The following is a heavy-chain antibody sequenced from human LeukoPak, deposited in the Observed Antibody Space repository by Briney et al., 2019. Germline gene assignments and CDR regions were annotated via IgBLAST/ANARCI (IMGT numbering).Heavy chain of an antibody. CDR3: ARILRSGWYRGIAFDI. V-gene: IGHV4-34*01. CDR1: GGSFSGYY. J-gene: IGHJ3*02. Sequence: SETLSLTCAVYGGSFSGYYWSWIRQPPGKGLEWIGEINHSGSTNYNPSLKSRVTISVDTSKNQFSLKLSSVTAADTAVYYCARILRSGWYRGIAFDIWGQGTMVTVSS. CDR2: INHSGST. D-gene: IGHD6-19*01.